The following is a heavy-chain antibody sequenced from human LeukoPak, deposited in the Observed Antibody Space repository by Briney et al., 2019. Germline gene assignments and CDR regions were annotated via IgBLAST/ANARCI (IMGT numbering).Heavy chain of an antibody. V-gene: IGHV1-69*13. CDR2: IIPIFGTA. CDR1: GGTFSSYA. Sequence: EASVKVSCKASGGTFSSYAISWVRQAPGQGLEWMGGIIPIFGTANYAQKFQGRVTITADESTSTAYMELSSLRSEDTAVYYCARAGKLRKPFDYWGQGTLVTVSS. J-gene: IGHJ4*02. D-gene: IGHD3-10*01. CDR3: ARAGKLRKPFDY.